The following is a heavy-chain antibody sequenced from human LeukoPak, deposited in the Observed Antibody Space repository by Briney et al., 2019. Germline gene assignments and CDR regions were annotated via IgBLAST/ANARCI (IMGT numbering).Heavy chain of an antibody. CDR1: GYTFTSYY. CDR3: ASQRYYYDSSGYLRGEPFGY. J-gene: IGHJ4*02. CDR2: INPSGGST. V-gene: IGHV1-46*01. Sequence: ASVTVSCKASGYTFTSYYMHWVRQAPGQGLEWMGIINPSGGSTSYAQKFQGRVTMTRDTSTSTVYMELSSLRSEDTAVYYCASQRYYYDSSGYLRGEPFGYWGQGTLVTVSS. D-gene: IGHD3-22*01.